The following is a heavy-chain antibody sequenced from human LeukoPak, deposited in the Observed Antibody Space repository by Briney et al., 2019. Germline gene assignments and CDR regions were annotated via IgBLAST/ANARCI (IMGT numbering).Heavy chain of an antibody. CDR1: GFTFSSYS. D-gene: IGHD1-26*01. CDR2: ISSSSSYI. V-gene: IGHV3-21*01. CDR3: ARDRGPSYADYFDY. Sequence: PGGSLRLSCAASGFTFSSYSMNWVRQAPGKGLEWVSSISSSSSYIYYADSVKGRFTISRDNAKNSLYLQMNSLRAEDTVVYYCARDRGPSYADYFDYWGQGTLVTVSS. J-gene: IGHJ4*02.